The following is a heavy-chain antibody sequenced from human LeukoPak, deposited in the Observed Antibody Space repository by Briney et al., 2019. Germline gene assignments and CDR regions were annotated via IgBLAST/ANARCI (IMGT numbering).Heavy chain of an antibody. D-gene: IGHD4-23*01. CDR1: GFTFSSYG. Sequence: GGSLRLSCAASGFTFSSYGMHWVRQAPGKGLEWVAFIRYDGSNKYYADSVKGRFTISRDNSKNTLYLQMNSLRAEDTAVYYCAKVLHAYGGNSDPDWFDPWAREPWSPSPQ. J-gene: IGHJ5*02. CDR3: AKVLHAYGGNSDPDWFDP. V-gene: IGHV3-30*02. CDR2: IRYDGSNK.